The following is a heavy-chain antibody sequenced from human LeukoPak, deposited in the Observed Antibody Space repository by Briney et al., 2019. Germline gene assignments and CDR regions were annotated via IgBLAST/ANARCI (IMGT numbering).Heavy chain of an antibody. J-gene: IGHJ5*02. CDR2: IYHSGST. V-gene: IGHV4-30-2*01. Sequence: SETLSLTCAVSGGSISCGGYSWSWIRQPPGKGREWIGYIYHSGSTYYNPSLKSRVTISVDRSKNQFSLKLSSVTAADTAVYYCARAVLLWFGETEVNWFDPWGQGTLVTVSS. CDR1: GGSISCGGYS. D-gene: IGHD3-10*01. CDR3: ARAVLLWFGETEVNWFDP.